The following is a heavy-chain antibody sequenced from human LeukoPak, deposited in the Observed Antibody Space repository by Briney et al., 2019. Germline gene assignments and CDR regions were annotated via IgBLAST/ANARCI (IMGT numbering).Heavy chain of an antibody. J-gene: IGHJ3*02. CDR3: AKDLYCSGGSCYWGWAFDI. Sequence: GGSLRLSCAASGFTFSSYAMSWVRQAPGKGLEWVSAICGSGGSTYYADSVKGRFTLSRDNSKNTLCLQMNSLRAEDTAVYYCAKDLYCSGGSCYWGWAFDIWGQGTMVTVSS. D-gene: IGHD2-15*01. CDR2: ICGSGGST. CDR1: GFTFSSYA. V-gene: IGHV3-23*01.